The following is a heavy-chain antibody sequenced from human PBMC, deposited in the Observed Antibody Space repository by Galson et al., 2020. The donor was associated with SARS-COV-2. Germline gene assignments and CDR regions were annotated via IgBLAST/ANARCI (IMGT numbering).Heavy chain of an antibody. CDR3: ARERSSGSYLNL. V-gene: IGHV3-11*01. J-gene: IGHJ3*01. Sequence: GESLQIYCAASGFAFNNFYMTWIRQAPGKGLEWVSYISSSGSSMYYADSVKGRFTISRDNAKKSLYLQMNSLRAEDTAVYYCARERSSGSYLNLWGQGTMVTVSS. CDR2: ISSSGSSM. CDR1: GFAFNNFY. D-gene: IGHD1-26*01.